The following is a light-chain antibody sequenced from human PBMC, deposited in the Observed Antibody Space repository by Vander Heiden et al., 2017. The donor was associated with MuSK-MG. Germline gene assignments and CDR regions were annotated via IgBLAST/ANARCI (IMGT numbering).Light chain of an antibody. CDR2: GAS. CDR3: QQYGSSAYT. J-gene: IGKJ2*01. Sequence: EMVLTQSPGTLSLSPGERATLPCRASQSVSSSSLAWYQQKPGQAPRLLIYGASSRATGIPDRFSGSGSGTDFTLTISRLEPEDVAVYYCQQYGSSAYTFGQGTKLEIK. V-gene: IGKV3-20*01. CDR1: QSVSSSS.